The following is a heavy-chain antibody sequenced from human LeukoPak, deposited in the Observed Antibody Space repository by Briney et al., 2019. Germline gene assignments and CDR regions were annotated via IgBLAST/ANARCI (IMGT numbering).Heavy chain of an antibody. J-gene: IGHJ5*02. CDR3: AKQPGIAAAGFWFDP. Sequence: GGSLRLSCAASGFTFSDYYMSWVRQAPGKGLEWVSAISGSGGSTYYADSVKGRFTISRDNSKNTLYLQMNSLRAEDTAVYYCAKQPGIAAAGFWFDPWGQGTLVTVSS. CDR1: GFTFSDYY. D-gene: IGHD6-13*01. V-gene: IGHV3-23*01. CDR2: ISGSGGST.